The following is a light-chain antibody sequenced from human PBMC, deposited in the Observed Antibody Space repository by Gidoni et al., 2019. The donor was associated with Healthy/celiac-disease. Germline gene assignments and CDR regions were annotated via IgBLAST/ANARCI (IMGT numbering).Light chain of an antibody. CDR1: QSLLHSNGYNY. V-gene: IGKV2-28*01. CDR2: LGS. CDR3: MQALQTPFT. J-gene: IGKJ3*01. Sequence: DIVMTQSPLSLPVIPGEPASISCRSSQSLLHSNGYNYLDWYLQKPGQSPQLLIYLGSNRASGVPDRFSGSGSGTDFTLKISRVEAEDVGVYYCMQALQTPFTFXPXTKVDIK.